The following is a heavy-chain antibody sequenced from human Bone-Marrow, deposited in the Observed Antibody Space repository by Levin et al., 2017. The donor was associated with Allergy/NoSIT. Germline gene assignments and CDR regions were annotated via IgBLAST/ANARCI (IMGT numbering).Heavy chain of an antibody. J-gene: IGHJ4*02. D-gene: IGHD4-23*01. Sequence: GESLKISCAASGFTFSSYWMSWVRQAPGKGLECLANIKQDGSEKYYVDSVKGRFTISRDNAEKSLYLQMNSLRAEDTAMYFCARNWYGGNTHYFDYWGQGSLVTVSS. CDR1: GFTFSSYW. CDR3: ARNWYGGNTHYFDY. CDR2: IKQDGSEK. V-gene: IGHV3-7*01.